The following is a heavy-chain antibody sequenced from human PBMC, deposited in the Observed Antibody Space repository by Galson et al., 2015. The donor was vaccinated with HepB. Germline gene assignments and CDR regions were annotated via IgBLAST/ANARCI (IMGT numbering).Heavy chain of an antibody. V-gene: IGHV4-61*01. CDR3: ARTLYYYDSSGYYSYFDY. Sequence: ETLSLTCTVSGGSVSSGSYYWSWIRQPPGKGLEWIGYIYYSGSTNYNPSLKSRVTISVDTSKNQFSLKLSSVTAADTAVYHCARTLYYYDSSGYYSYFDYWGQGTLVTVSS. CDR2: IYYSGST. J-gene: IGHJ4*02. D-gene: IGHD3-22*01. CDR1: GGSVSSGSYY.